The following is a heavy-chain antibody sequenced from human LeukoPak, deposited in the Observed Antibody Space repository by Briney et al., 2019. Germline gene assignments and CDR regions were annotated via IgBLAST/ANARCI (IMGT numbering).Heavy chain of an antibody. CDR3: AGTYYYDSSGHSTQHTPIDY. Sequence: SETLSLTCTVSGGSISSYYWSWIRQPPGKGLEWIGYIYYSGSTNYNPSLKSRVTISVDTSKNQFSLKLSSVTAADTAVYYCAGTYYYDSSGHSTQHTPIDYWGQGTLVTVSS. CDR1: GGSISSYY. V-gene: IGHV4-59*08. J-gene: IGHJ4*02. D-gene: IGHD3-22*01. CDR2: IYYSGST.